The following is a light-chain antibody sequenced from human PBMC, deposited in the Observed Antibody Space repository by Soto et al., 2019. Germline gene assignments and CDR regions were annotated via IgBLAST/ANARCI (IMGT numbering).Light chain of an antibody. CDR2: GAS. J-gene: IGKJ5*01. V-gene: IGKV3-20*01. Sequence: EIVVTQSPATLSVSPGERATLSCRASQSVSRKLAWYQQKPGQAPRLFIYGASTRATGIPDRFSGGGSGTDFTLTISRLEPEDLAVYYCQQYGSSPTITFGQGTRLEIK. CDR1: QSVSRK. CDR3: QQYGSSPTIT.